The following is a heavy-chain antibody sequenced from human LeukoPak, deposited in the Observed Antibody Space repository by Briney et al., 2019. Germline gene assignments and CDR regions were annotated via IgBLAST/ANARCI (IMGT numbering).Heavy chain of an antibody. Sequence: PSETLSLTCTVSGGSISSSSYYWGWIRQPPGKGLEWIGSIYYSGSTYYNPSLKSRVTISVDTSKNQFSLKLSSVTAADTAVYYCARHGGGSYPNWFDPWGQGTLVTVSS. CDR1: GGSISSSSYY. CDR2: IYYSGST. J-gene: IGHJ5*02. D-gene: IGHD1-26*01. CDR3: ARHGGGSYPNWFDP. V-gene: IGHV4-39*01.